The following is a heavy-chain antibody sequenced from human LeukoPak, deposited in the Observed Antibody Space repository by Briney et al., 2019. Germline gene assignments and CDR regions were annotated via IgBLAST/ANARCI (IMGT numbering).Heavy chain of an antibody. Sequence: ASVKVSCKASGYTFTSYGISWVRQAPGQGLEWMGWISAYNGNTNYAQKLQGRVTMTTDTSTSTAYMELRSLRSDDTVVYYCARALTLYYYDSSGLPIIDYWGQGTLVTVSS. V-gene: IGHV1-18*01. J-gene: IGHJ4*02. CDR1: GYTFTSYG. CDR2: ISAYNGNT. D-gene: IGHD3-22*01. CDR3: ARALTLYYYDSSGLPIIDY.